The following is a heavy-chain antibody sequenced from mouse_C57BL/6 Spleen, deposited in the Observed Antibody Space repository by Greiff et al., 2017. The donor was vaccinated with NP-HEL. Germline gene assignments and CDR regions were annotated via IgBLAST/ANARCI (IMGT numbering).Heavy chain of an antibody. CDR1: GFTFSDYG. D-gene: IGHD6-1*01. Sequence: EVQLQESGGGLVKPGGSLKLSCAASGFTFSDYGMHWVRQAPEKGLEWVAYISSGSSTIYYEDTVKGRFTISRDNAKNTLFLQMTSLRSEDTAMYYCARVFPASWYFDVWGTGTTVTVSS. V-gene: IGHV5-17*01. J-gene: IGHJ1*03. CDR3: ARVFPASWYFDV. CDR2: ISSGSSTI.